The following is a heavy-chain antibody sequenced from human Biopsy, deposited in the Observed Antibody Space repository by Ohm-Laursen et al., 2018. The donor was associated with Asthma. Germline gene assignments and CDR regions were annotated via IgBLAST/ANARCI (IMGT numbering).Heavy chain of an antibody. CDR3: ARGGYCSGGDCYLRRPSYPVSYFDL. V-gene: IGHV4-34*01. J-gene: IGHJ2*01. D-gene: IGHD2-15*01. CDR1: GGSFSGHY. CDR2: IIHSGNT. Sequence: TLSLTCAVYGGSFSGHYWTWIRQPPGKGLEWIGEIIHSGNTNYNRSLKSRVTMSVDTPKNQFSLKLTSVTVADTAVYYCARGGYCSGGDCYLRRPSYPVSYFDLWGRGTLATVSS.